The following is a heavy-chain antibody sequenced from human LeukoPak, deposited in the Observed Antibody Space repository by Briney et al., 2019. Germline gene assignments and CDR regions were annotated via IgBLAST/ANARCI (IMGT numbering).Heavy chain of an antibody. CDR3: AGHPNFLNWFDP. J-gene: IGHJ5*02. CDR1: GGSISSYY. Sequence: KPSETLSLTCTVSGGSISSYYWGWIRQPPGKGLEWVGYIYYSGSTNYNPSLKSRVTISLDTSKNQFSLKLSSVTAADTAVYYCAGHPNFLNWFDPWGQGTLVTVSS. CDR2: IYYSGST. D-gene: IGHD1-7*01. V-gene: IGHV4-59*01.